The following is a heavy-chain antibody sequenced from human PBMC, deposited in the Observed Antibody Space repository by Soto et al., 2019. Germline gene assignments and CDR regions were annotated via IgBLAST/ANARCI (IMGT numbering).Heavy chain of an antibody. CDR2: INAGNGNT. D-gene: IGHD3-22*01. CDR3: ARATYYYDSSGYLLDY. V-gene: IGHV1-3*01. CDR1: GYTFTSYA. Sequence: QVQLVQSGAEVKKPGASVKVSCKASGYTFTSYAMHWVRQAPGQRLEWMGWINAGNGNTKYSQKFQGRVTITRDISASTAYMELSSLRSEDTAVYYCARATYYYDSSGYLLDYWGQGTLVTVSS. J-gene: IGHJ4*02.